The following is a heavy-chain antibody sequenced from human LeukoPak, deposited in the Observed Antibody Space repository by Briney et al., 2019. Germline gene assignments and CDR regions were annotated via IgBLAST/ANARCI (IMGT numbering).Heavy chain of an antibody. CDR2: IYTSGNT. J-gene: IGHJ2*01. Sequence: SETLSLTCTVSGGSISSGSYCWSWIRQPAGKGLEWIGHIYTSGNTNYNPSLKSRVTMSVGTSKNQFSLKLSSVTAADTAVYYCARGYDGSGYYYRNWYFDLWGRGTLVTVSS. D-gene: IGHD3-22*01. V-gene: IGHV4-61*09. CDR3: ARGYDGSGYYYRNWYFDL. CDR1: GGSISSGSYC.